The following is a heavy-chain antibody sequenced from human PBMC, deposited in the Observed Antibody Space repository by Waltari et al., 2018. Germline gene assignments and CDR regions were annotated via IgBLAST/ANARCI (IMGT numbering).Heavy chain of an antibody. CDR3: ARDQDWAFDY. Sequence: EVQLVESGGGLVQPGGSLKLSCAASGFTFSRYSMNWVRQAPGRGLEGVSHIGPGGSNIGDADSVKGRITISRDNAQNSLYLIINSLTDEDTAVYYCARDQDWAFDYWGRGTLVTVSS. D-gene: IGHD2-21*01. V-gene: IGHV3-48*02. J-gene: IGHJ4*02. CDR2: IGPGGSNI. CDR1: GFTFSRYS.